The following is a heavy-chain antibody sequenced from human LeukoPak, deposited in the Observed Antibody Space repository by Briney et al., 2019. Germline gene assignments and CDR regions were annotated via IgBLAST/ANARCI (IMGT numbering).Heavy chain of an antibody. D-gene: IGHD3-3*01. CDR1: GFTFSSYW. CDR3: ARSRWSGYYPRYFQH. Sequence: GGSLRLSCAASGFTFSSYWMSWVRQAPGKGLEWVANIKQDGSEKYYVDSVKGRFTISRDNAKNSLYLQMNSLRAEDTAVYYCARSRWSGYYPRYFQHWGQGTPVTVSS. J-gene: IGHJ1*01. V-gene: IGHV3-7*05. CDR2: IKQDGSEK.